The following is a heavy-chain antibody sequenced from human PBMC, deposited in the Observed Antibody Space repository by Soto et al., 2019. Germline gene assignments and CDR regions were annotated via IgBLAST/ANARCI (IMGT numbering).Heavy chain of an antibody. CDR2: ISSSGSTI. J-gene: IGHJ4*02. CDR3: ARGLRFLEWLLTH. Sequence: PGGSLRLSCSASGFTFSDYYMSWIRQAPGKGLEWVSYISSSGSTIYYADSVKGRFTISRDNAKNPLYLQMNSLRAEDTAVYYCARGLRFLEWLLTHWGQGTLVTVSS. V-gene: IGHV3-11*01. CDR1: GFTFSDYY. D-gene: IGHD3-3*01.